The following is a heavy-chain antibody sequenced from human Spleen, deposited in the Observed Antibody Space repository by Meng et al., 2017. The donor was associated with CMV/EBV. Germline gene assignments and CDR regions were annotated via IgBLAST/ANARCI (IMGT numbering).Heavy chain of an antibody. J-gene: IGHJ4*02. V-gene: IGHV4-31*02. CDR3: ARADEMTTVTMSSSGLDY. CDR2: IHYSGST. CDR1: SIISGGYY. D-gene: IGHD4-11*01. Sequence: SIISGGYYWNWIRQHPGKGLEWIGYIHYSGSTYYNPSLKSRVAISVGTSKNQFSLKLSSVTAADTAVYYCARADEMTTVTMSSSGLDYWGQGTLVTVSS.